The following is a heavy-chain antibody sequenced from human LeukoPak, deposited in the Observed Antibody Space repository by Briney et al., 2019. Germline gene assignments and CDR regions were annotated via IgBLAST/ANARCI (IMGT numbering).Heavy chain of an antibody. CDR2: INPNSGGT. CDR3: ARVHYDILTGNDY. J-gene: IGHJ4*02. Sequence: ASVKVSCKASGYTFTGYYMHWVRQAPGQGLEWMGWINPNSGGTNYAQKFQGRVTMTRDTSISTAYMELRSLRSDDTAVYYCARVHYDILTGNDYWGQGTLVTVSS. CDR1: GYTFTGYY. D-gene: IGHD3-9*01. V-gene: IGHV1-2*02.